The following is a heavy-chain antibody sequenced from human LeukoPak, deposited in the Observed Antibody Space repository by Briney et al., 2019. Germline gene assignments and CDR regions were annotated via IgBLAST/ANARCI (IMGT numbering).Heavy chain of an antibody. CDR1: GGSISSGGYF. D-gene: IGHD4-23*01. J-gene: IGHJ3*02. V-gene: IGHV4-31*03. CDR3: ARDRFDYGGRKAFDI. CDR2: IYYSGTT. Sequence: SQTLSLTCTVSGGSISSGGYFWSWIRQHPGKGLEWIGYIYYSGTTYYNPSLKSRVTISVDTSKNQFSLKLSSVTAADTAMYYCARDRFDYGGRKAFDIWGQGTMVTVPS.